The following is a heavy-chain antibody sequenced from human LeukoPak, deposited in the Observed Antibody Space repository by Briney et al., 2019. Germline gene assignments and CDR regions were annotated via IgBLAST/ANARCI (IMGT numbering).Heavy chain of an antibody. V-gene: IGHV5-51*01. D-gene: IGHD1-26*01. Sequence: GESLKISCEAAGHSFTNHWIGWVRRRPGKGLEWMGIINLGDSETKYSPSFQDQVTISLDKSINTAYLQWRSLKASDTAMYYCARRPYSGSPNWFDPWGQGTLVTVSS. CDR3: ARRPYSGSPNWFDP. J-gene: IGHJ5*02. CDR1: GHSFTNHW. CDR2: INLGDSET.